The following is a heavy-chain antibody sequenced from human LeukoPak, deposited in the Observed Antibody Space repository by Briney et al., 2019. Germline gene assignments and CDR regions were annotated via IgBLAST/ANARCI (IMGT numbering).Heavy chain of an antibody. V-gene: IGHV3-30-3*01. CDR2: ISYDGSNK. CDR3: ARGYGYHNWFDP. J-gene: IGHJ5*02. Sequence: GGSLRLSCAASGFTFSSYAMHWVRQAPGKGLEWVAVISYDGSNKYYADSVKGRFTISRDNSKNTLYLQMNSLRAEDTAVYYCARGYGYHNWFDPWGQGTLVTVSS. CDR1: GFTFSSYA. D-gene: IGHD6-25*01.